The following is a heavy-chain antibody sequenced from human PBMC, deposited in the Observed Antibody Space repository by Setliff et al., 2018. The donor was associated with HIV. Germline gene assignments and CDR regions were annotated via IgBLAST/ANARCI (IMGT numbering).Heavy chain of an antibody. V-gene: IGHV1-18*01. D-gene: IGHD6-19*01. CDR1: NYTFSMYG. Sequence: ASVKVSCKASNYTFSMYGMTWVRQAPGQGLEWMGWISAHKGNTKYAQKYQDRVTMTTDTSTSTAYMILRRLTYDDTALYYCARDVGYMGSGWPPDYWGQGTLVTVSS. J-gene: IGHJ4*02. CDR3: ARDVGYMGSGWPPDY. CDR2: ISAHKGNT.